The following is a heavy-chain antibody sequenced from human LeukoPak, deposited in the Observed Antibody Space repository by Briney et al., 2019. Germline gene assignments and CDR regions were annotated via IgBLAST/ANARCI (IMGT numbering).Heavy chain of an antibody. V-gene: IGHV4-59*01. D-gene: IGHD7-27*01. CDR2: MAYSGST. J-gene: IGHJ6*02. CDR3: SRASGYGLDV. CDR1: GGSISNFY. Sequence: SETLSLTCTVSGGSISNFYCNWIRQPPGKGLEWIGYMAYSGSTNSNPPLKSRVTMSSDRAKKQFSLKLNSVTAADTAVYYCSRASGYGLDVWGQGTTVTVSS.